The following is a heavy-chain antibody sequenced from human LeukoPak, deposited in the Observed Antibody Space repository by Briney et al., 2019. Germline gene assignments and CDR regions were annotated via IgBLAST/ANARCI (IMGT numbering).Heavy chain of an antibody. CDR3: ARDRITMVRGVLYHYYGMDV. J-gene: IGHJ6*02. CDR1: GFAFSDYY. Sequence: PGGSLRLSCAASGFAFSDYYMNWIRQAPGKGLEWVSYISFSGTTVYYADSVKGRFTISRDNAKKSLYLRMNSLRAEDTAVYYCARDRITMVRGVLYHYYGMDVWGQGTTVTVSS. D-gene: IGHD3-10*01. CDR2: ISFSGTTV. V-gene: IGHV3-11*01.